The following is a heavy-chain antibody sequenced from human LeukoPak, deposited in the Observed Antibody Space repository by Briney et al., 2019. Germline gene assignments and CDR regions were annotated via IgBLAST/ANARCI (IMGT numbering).Heavy chain of an antibody. V-gene: IGHV4-61*01. CDR1: GGSISSSYY. J-gene: IGHJ6*02. Sequence: SGTLSLTCAVSGGSISSSYYWSWIRQPPGKGLEWIGYIYYSGSTNYNPSLKSRVTISVDTSKNQFSLKLSSVTAADTAVYYCARGSYDFWSGSGSYGMDVWGQGTTVTVSS. D-gene: IGHD3-3*01. CDR3: ARGSYDFWSGSGSYGMDV. CDR2: IYYSGST.